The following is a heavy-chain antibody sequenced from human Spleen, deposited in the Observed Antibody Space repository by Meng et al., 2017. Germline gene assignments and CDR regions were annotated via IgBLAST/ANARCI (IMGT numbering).Heavy chain of an antibody. CDR3: ARDQEMASIGD. CDR2: INPNSGGT. Sequence: ASVKVSCKASGYTFTGYYMHWVRQAPGQGLEWMGRINPNSGGTNYAQKFQGRVTMTRDTSISTASMDLRRLESDDTAVYYCARDQEMASIGDWGQGTLVTVSS. CDR1: GYTFTGYY. D-gene: IGHD5-24*01. V-gene: IGHV1-2*06. J-gene: IGHJ4*02.